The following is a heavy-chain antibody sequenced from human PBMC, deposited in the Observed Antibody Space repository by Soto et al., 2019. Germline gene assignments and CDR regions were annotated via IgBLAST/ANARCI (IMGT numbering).Heavy chain of an antibody. CDR2: IIPILGTR. J-gene: IGHJ4*02. V-gene: IGHV1-69*13. D-gene: IGHD5-18*01. CDR3: ATAAEALDTAMLKGLAH. CDR1: GGSFSNSS. Sequence: SVKVSCKAAGGSFSNSSIIWVRHAPARGLAWMGGIIPILGTRNYAQKFQGRITISADELSSTADIELNILRSEDTAVYDCATAAEALDTAMLKGLAHWGQGSLVNVSS.